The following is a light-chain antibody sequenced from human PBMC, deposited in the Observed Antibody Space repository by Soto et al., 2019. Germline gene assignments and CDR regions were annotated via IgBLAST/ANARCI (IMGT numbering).Light chain of an antibody. V-gene: IGLV2-14*01. CDR2: EVY. Sequence: QSALTQPASVSGSPGQSITISCTGTNSDVGGYDRVSWYQHHPGKAPKLLIFEVYNRPSGISDRFSGSKSGDTASLTISGLQADDEADYYCISYIPSTTTPWVFVGGTKVTVL. CDR1: NSDVGGYDR. J-gene: IGLJ3*02. CDR3: ISYIPSTTTPWV.